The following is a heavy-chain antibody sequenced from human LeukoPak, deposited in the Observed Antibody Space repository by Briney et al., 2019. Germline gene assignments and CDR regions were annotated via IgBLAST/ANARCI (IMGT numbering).Heavy chain of an antibody. J-gene: IGHJ4*02. Sequence: GGSLRLSCAASGFTFSSYAMHWVRQAPGRGLRWVAVISYDGSNKYYADSVKGRFNISRDNSKNTLCLQMNSLRAEDTAVYYCARDRSSGWPYYFDYWGQGTLVTVSS. V-gene: IGHV3-30*01. CDR3: ARDRSSGWPYYFDY. CDR2: ISYDGSNK. D-gene: IGHD6-19*01. CDR1: GFTFSSYA.